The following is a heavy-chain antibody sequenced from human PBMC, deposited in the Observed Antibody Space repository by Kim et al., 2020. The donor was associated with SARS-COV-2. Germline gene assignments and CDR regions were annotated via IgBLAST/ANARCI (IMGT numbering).Heavy chain of an antibody. D-gene: IGHD2-21*02. CDR2: ISSNGGST. CDR3: ARGPAYCGGDCLSYWYFDL. J-gene: IGHJ2*01. V-gene: IGHV3-64*01. Sequence: GGSLRLSCAASGFTFSSYAMHWVRQAPGKGLEYVSAISSNGGSTYYANSVKGRFTISRDNSKNTLYLQMGSLRAEDMAVYYCARGPAYCGGDCLSYWYFDLWGRGTLVTVSS. CDR1: GFTFSSYA.